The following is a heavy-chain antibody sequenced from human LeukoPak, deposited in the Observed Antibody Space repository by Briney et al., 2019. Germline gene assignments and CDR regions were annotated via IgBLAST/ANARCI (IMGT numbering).Heavy chain of an antibody. CDR1: GGSISSGDYY. CDR2: IYYSGST. D-gene: IGHD2-2*01. J-gene: IGHJ4*02. Sequence: PSETLSLTCTVSGGSISSGDYYWSWIRQPPGKGLEWIGYIYYSGSTYYNPSLKSRVTISVDTSKNQFSLKLSSVTAADTAVYYCARDPVGYCSSTSCYLWGQGTLVTVSS. V-gene: IGHV4-30-4*01. CDR3: ARDPVGYCSSTSCYL.